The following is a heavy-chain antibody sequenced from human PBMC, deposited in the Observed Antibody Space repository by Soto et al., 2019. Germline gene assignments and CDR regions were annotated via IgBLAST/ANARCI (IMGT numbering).Heavy chain of an antibody. V-gene: IGHV3-7*04. CDR2: IKQDGSEK. J-gene: IGHJ6*02. CDR1: GFTFSSHW. D-gene: IGHD3-22*01. Sequence: PGVSLRLSCAASGFTFSSHWMSWVRQAPGKGLEWVANIKQDGSEKYYVDSVKGRFTISRDNAKNSLYLQMNSLRAEDTAVYYCARFYYDSSGYLPSPYYYYYGMDVWGQGTTVTVSS. CDR3: ARFYYDSSGYLPSPYYYYYGMDV.